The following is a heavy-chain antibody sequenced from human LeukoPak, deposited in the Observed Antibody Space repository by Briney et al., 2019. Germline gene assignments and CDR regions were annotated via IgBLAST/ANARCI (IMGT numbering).Heavy chain of an antibody. J-gene: IGHJ5*02. Sequence: PSETLSLTCAVYGGSFSGYYWSWIRQPPGKGLEWIGEINHSGSTNYNPSLKSRVTISVDTSKNQFSLKLSSVTAADTAVYYCARGRSPPKIAAAGNNWFDPWGQGTLVTVSS. D-gene: IGHD6-13*01. V-gene: IGHV4-34*01. CDR3: ARGRSPPKIAAAGNNWFDP. CDR2: INHSGST. CDR1: GGSFSGYY.